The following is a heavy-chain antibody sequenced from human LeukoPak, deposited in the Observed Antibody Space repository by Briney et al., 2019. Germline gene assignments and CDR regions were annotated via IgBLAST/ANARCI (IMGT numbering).Heavy chain of an antibody. Sequence: GGSLRLSCAASGFTLDDYSMHWVRQAPGKGLEWVSLISGDGGRTHYADSVKGRFTISRDNSKNSLYLQMNSLRTEDTAFYYCAKAYYVYGWGSYRDFCAFYIWGQGTMVTVSS. J-gene: IGHJ3*02. CDR1: GFTLDDYS. CDR3: AKAYYVYGWGSYRDFCAFYI. D-gene: IGHD3-16*02. V-gene: IGHV3-43*02. CDR2: ISGDGGRT.